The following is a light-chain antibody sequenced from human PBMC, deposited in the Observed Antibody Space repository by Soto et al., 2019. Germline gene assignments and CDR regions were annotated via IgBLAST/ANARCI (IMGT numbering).Light chain of an antibody. CDR2: DVS. CDR3: CSYAGSYSYV. CDR1: SSDVGGYNY. Sequence: QSVLTQPRSVSGSPGQSVTISCTGTSSDVGGYNYVSWYQEQPGKAPKLMIYDVSKRPSGVPDRFSGSKSGNTASLTISRLQAEDEADYYCCSYAGSYSYVFGTGTRSPS. V-gene: IGLV2-11*01. J-gene: IGLJ1*01.